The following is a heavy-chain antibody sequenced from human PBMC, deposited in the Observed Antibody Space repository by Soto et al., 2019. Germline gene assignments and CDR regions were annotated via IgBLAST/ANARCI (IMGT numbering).Heavy chain of an antibody. Sequence: EVQLVQSGGEVKKPGESLRISCQASGYSFTNYWISWVRQMPGKGLEWMGKIDPSDSFINYSPSFRGLVTISGDKSISAVYLQWNSLKASDSAIYYCARHKGTVTLAFDLWGHGTMGSVSS. J-gene: IGHJ3*01. D-gene: IGHD4-17*01. V-gene: IGHV5-10-1*03. CDR3: ARHKGTVTLAFDL. CDR2: IDPSDSFI. CDR1: GYSFTNYW.